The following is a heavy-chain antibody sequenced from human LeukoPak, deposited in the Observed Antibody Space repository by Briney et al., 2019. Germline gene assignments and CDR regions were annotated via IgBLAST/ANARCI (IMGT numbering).Heavy chain of an antibody. CDR3: AKVSYYDSSGSPDY. J-gene: IGHJ4*02. D-gene: IGHD3-22*01. CDR2: ISGSGDNT. V-gene: IGHV3-23*01. Sequence: PGGSLRLSCAASGFTFSSYAMSWVRQAPGKGLEWVSGISGSGDNTYYADSVKGRFTISRDNSKNTLYVQVNSLGTEDTAVYYCAKVSYYDSSGSPDYWGQGTLVTVSS. CDR1: GFTFSSYA.